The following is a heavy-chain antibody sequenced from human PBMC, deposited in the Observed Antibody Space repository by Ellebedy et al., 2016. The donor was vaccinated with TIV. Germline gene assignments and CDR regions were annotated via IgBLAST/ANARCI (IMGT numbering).Heavy chain of an antibody. CDR3: ARDLDKSSGWYGGAAY. CDR1: GFTFASYA. CDR2: ISHDGRSQ. Sequence: GESLKISCVASGFTFASYAMHWVRQAPGKGLEWVAVISHDGRSQYYADSVKGRFTVSRDNSMTTVYLEMNSLIAEDTALYYCARDLDKSSGWYGGAAYWGQGTQVTVSS. D-gene: IGHD6-19*01. V-gene: IGHV3-30-3*01. J-gene: IGHJ4*02.